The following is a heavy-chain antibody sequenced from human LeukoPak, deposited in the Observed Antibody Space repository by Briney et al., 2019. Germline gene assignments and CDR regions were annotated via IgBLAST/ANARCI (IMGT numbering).Heavy chain of an antibody. D-gene: IGHD4-17*01. Sequence: EASVKVSCKASGFTFTSSAMQWVRQARGQRLEWIGGIVVGSVNTNYAQKFQEKVTITRDNSTSTAYMELSSLRSEDTAVYYCAEMTTVTTFDYFDYWGQGTLVTVSS. CDR3: AEMTTVTTFDYFDY. CDR2: IVVGSVNT. V-gene: IGHV1-58*02. CDR1: GFTFTSSA. J-gene: IGHJ4*02.